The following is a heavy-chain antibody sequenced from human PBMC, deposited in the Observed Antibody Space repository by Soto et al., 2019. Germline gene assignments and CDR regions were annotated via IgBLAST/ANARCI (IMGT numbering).Heavy chain of an antibody. Sequence: QVQLVESGGGVVQPGRSLRLSCAASGFIFSSYGMHWGRQAPGKGLEWVATISYDGSNKYYADSVKGRFTISRDNSKNTLYLQMNSLRADDTGVYYCAKDRSFIYGMDVWDQGTTVTVSS. D-gene: IGHD3-16*02. CDR1: GFIFSSYG. CDR3: AKDRSFIYGMDV. V-gene: IGHV3-30*18. CDR2: ISYDGSNK. J-gene: IGHJ6*02.